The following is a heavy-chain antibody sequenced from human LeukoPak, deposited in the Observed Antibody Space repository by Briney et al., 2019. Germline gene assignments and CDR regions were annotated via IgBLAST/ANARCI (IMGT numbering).Heavy chain of an antibody. CDR3: ARVTYYYDSSGYQRYYFDY. Sequence: PSETLSLTCTVSGGSISSSSYYWGWIRQPPGKGLEWIGSIYYSGSTYYNPSLKSRVTISVDTSKNQFSLKLSSVTAADTAVYYCARVTYYYDSSGYQRYYFDYWGQGTLVTVSS. D-gene: IGHD3-22*01. J-gene: IGHJ4*02. CDR2: IYYSGST. CDR1: GGSISSSSYY. V-gene: IGHV4-39*01.